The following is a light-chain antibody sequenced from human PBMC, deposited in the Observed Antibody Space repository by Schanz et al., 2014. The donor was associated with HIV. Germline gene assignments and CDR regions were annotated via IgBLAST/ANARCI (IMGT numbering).Light chain of an antibody. CDR3: QQYGSS. V-gene: IGKV3-20*01. CDR1: QSVSSSY. CDR2: AAS. J-gene: IGKJ3*01. Sequence: EIVLTQSPGTLSLSPGERATLSCRASQSVSSSYLAWYQKKPGQAPTLLIYAASRRASGIPDRFSGSGSGADFTLTISRLEPEDFAVYYCQQYGSSFGPGTKVEIK.